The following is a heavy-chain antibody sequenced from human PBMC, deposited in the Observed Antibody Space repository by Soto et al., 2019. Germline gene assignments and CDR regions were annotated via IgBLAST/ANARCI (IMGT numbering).Heavy chain of an antibody. CDR1: GGIFSTYA. V-gene: IGHV1-69*01. D-gene: IGHD3-10*01. CDR3: ARDRDDYGSGNYYNRIDF. CDR2: IIPLFGTP. Sequence: QVQLVQSGAEVKKPGSSVKVFCKASGGIFSTYAMSWLRQAPGQGLEWMGGIIPLFGTPNYAQRFQGRVTITADESTSTAYMELSRLRSEDTAVYYCARDRDDYGSGNYYNRIDFWGQGTLVTVSS. J-gene: IGHJ4*02.